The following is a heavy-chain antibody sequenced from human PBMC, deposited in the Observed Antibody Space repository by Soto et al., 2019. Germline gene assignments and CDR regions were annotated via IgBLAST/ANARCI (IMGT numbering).Heavy chain of an antibody. CDR2: IDWEDDK. CDR1: GFSLSTSGMC. CDR3: ARIDNFYYGMDV. V-gene: IGHV2-70*01. Sequence: SGPTLVNPTQTLTLTCIFSGFSLSTSGMCVSWIRQPPGKALEWLALIDWEDDKYYSTSLKTRLTISKDTSKNQVVLTMTNMDPVDTATYYCARIDNFYYGMDVWGQGTTVTVSS. J-gene: IGHJ6*02.